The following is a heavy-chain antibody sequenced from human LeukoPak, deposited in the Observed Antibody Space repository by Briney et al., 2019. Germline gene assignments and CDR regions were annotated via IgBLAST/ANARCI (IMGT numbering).Heavy chain of an antibody. Sequence: PSETLSLTCTVSGGSISSYYWSWIRQPPGKGLEWIGEINHSGSTNYNPSLKSRVTISVDTSKNQFSLKLSSVTAADTAVYYCARAEYNPRIGAAFDIWGQGTMVTVSS. CDR2: INHSGST. D-gene: IGHD1-20*01. CDR3: ARAEYNPRIGAAFDI. V-gene: IGHV4-34*01. CDR1: GGSISSYY. J-gene: IGHJ3*02.